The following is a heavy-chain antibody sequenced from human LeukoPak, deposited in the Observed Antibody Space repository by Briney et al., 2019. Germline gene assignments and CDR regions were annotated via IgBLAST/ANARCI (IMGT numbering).Heavy chain of an antibody. Sequence: GASVKVSCKASGYTFTGYYMHWVRQAPGQGLEWMGWINPNSGGTNYAQKFQGRVTMTRDTSISTAYMELSRLRSDDTAVYYCARDLAPVTMIVVVITTGFDYWGQGILVTVSS. J-gene: IGHJ4*02. V-gene: IGHV1-2*02. D-gene: IGHD3-22*01. CDR1: GYTFTGYY. CDR2: INPNSGGT. CDR3: ARDLAPVTMIVVVITTGFDY.